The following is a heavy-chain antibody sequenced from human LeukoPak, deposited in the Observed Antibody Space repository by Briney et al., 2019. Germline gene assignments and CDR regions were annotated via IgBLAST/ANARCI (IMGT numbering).Heavy chain of an antibody. Sequence: KSGGSLRLSCAASGFTFSSYSMNWVRQAPGKGLEWVSSISSSSSYIYYADSVKGRFTTSRDNAKNSLYLQMNSLRAEDTAVYYCARGQQLWPYYYYYYGMDVWGQGTTVTVSS. CDR1: GFTFSSYS. D-gene: IGHD5-18*01. V-gene: IGHV3-21*01. CDR2: ISSSSSYI. J-gene: IGHJ6*02. CDR3: ARGQQLWPYYYYYYGMDV.